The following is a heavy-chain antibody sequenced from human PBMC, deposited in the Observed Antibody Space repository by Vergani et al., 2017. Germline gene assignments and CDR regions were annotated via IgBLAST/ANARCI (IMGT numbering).Heavy chain of an antibody. J-gene: IGHJ5*02. CDR3: AREGITMVRGVITNWFDP. Sequence: QVQLQESGPGLVKPSQTLSLTCPVSGGSISSGDFYCSCIRQPPGKGLEWIGYIYYSGSTYYNPSLKSRVTISVDTSKNQFSLKLSSVTAADTAVYYCAREGITMVRGVITNWFDPWGQGTLVTVSS. CDR2: IYYSGST. V-gene: IGHV4-30-4*08. D-gene: IGHD3-10*01. CDR1: GGSISSGDFY.